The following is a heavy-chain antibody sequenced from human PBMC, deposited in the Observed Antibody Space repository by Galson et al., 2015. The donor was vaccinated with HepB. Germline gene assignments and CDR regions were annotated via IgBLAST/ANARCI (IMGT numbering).Heavy chain of an antibody. CDR2: INPSGGST. CDR3: ASTVAAPGGPYYYYGMDV. V-gene: IGHV1-46*01. Sequence: SVKVSCKASGYTFTSYYMHWVRQAPGQGLEWMGIINPSGGSTSYAQKFQGRVTMTGDTSTSTVYMELSSLRSEDTAVYYCASTVAAPGGPYYYYGMDVWGQGTTVTVSS. J-gene: IGHJ6*02. CDR1: GYTFTSYY. D-gene: IGHD6-19*01.